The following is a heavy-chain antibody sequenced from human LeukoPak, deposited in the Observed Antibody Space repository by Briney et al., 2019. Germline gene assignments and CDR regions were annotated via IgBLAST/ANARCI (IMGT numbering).Heavy chain of an antibody. CDR3: ARDHVVVVPHAFDI. CDR1: GGSISSGDYY. Sequence: SETLSLTCIVSGGSISSGDYYWSWIRQPPWKGLEWIGYIYYSGSTYYNPSLKSRVTISVDTSKNQFSLKLSSVTAADTAVYYCARDHVVVVPHAFDIWGQGTMVTVSS. CDR2: IYYSGST. D-gene: IGHD3-22*01. J-gene: IGHJ3*02. V-gene: IGHV4-30-4*01.